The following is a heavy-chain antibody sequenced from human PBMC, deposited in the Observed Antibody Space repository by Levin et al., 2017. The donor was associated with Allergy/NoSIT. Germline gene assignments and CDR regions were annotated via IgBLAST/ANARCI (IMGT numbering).Heavy chain of an antibody. CDR3: ARGGSGSLYNWFDP. CDR2: IYYSGST. J-gene: IGHJ5*02. Sequence: SETLSLTCTVSGGSISSYYWSWIRQPPGKGLEWIGYIYYSGSTNYNPSLKSRVTISVDTSKNQFSLKLSSVTAADTAVYYCARGGSGSLYNWFDPWGQGTLVTVSS. V-gene: IGHV4-59*01. CDR1: GGSISSYY. D-gene: IGHD3-10*01.